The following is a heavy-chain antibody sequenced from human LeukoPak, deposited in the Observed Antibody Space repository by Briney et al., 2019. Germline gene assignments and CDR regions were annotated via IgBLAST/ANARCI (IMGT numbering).Heavy chain of an antibody. V-gene: IGHV3-9*01. CDR3: ARDRGLTVYHFDY. D-gene: IGHD3-10*01. Sequence: GGSLRLSCATSGFTFDNHAMHWVRQAPGKGLEWVSGISWNSGSRGYADSVKGRFTISRDNARNSLSLEMNSLRTEDAALYFCARDRGLTVYHFDYWGQGILVTVSS. J-gene: IGHJ4*02. CDR1: GFTFDNHA. CDR2: ISWNSGSR.